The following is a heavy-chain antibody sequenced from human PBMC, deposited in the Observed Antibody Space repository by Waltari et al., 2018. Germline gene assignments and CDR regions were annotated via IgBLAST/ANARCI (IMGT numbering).Heavy chain of an antibody. CDR3: AIEACSAEGGDCYSFDY. J-gene: IGHJ4*02. CDR1: GFTFSSYW. CDR2: INSAGSTT. Sequence: EVQLVESGGGLVQPGGSLRLSCAASGFTFSSYWMHWVRQAPGKGLVWVARINSAGSTTSYADSVKGRFTISRDNDKNTLYLQMNSLRAEYTAGDYCAIEACSAEGGDCYSFDYWGQGTLVTVSS. V-gene: IGHV3-74*01. D-gene: IGHD2-21*02.